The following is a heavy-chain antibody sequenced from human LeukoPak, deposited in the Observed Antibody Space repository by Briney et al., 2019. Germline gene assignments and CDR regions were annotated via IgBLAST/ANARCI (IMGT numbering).Heavy chain of an antibody. CDR3: ARGVVVPAADYYYGMDV. D-gene: IGHD2-2*01. V-gene: IGHV1-2*06. CDR2: INPNSGGT. Sequence: ASVKVSCKASGYTFTSYDINWVRQATGQGLEWMGRINPNSGGTNYALKFQGRVTMTRDTSISTAYMELSRLRSHDTAVYYCARGVVVPAADYYYGMDVWGQGTTVTVSS. CDR1: GYTFTSYD. J-gene: IGHJ6*02.